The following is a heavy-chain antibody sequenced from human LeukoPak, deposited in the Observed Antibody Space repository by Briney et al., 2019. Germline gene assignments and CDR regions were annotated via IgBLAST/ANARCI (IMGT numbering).Heavy chain of an antibody. CDR2: LSWNSGSI. CDR1: GFTIDDIA. Sequence: GGSLRLSCAASGFTIDDIAMHWLRQAPGQGLEWVSGLSWNSGSIGYEDSVRGRFTISRDNAKNSLYLQMHSLRAEDTALYYCAKGPGSYPQYNWFDPWGQGTLVTVSS. D-gene: IGHD3-10*01. CDR3: AKGPGSYPQYNWFDP. V-gene: IGHV3-9*01. J-gene: IGHJ5*02.